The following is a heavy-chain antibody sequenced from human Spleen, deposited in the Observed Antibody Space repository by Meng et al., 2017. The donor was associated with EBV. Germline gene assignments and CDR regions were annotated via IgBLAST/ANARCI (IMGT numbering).Heavy chain of an antibody. D-gene: IGHD3-22*01. J-gene: IGHJ4*02. V-gene: IGHV2-5*02. CDR3: ARNYYDSSGYYYSLLDY. CDR2: IYWDDDK. Sequence: QITLKESGPTLVKPTQTLTLTCAFSGFSLSTSGVGVAWIRQPPGKALEWLALIYWDDDKRYSPSLKSRLTITKDTSKNQVVLTMTNMDPVDTATYYCARNYYDSSGYYYSLLDYWGQGTLVTVSS. CDR1: GFSLSTSGVG.